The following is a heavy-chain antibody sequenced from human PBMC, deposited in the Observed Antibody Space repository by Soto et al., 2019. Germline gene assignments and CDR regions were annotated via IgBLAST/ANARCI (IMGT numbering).Heavy chain of an antibody. CDR3: ARDNSRASGWDD. Sequence: EVQLVESGGGLVQPGGSLRLSCEASGFTLSSYSMNWARQAPGQGLEWVSYISSSSSTIYYADSVKGRFTISRDNAKNSLYLQMTSLRDENTAVYYGARDNSRASGWDDSGQGNKVTVSS. CDR2: ISSSSSTI. CDR1: GFTLSSYS. D-gene: IGHD1-26*01. V-gene: IGHV3-48*02. J-gene: IGHJ6*01.